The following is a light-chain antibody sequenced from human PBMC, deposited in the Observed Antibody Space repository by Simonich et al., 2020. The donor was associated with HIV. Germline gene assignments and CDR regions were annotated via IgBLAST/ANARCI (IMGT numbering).Light chain of an antibody. V-gene: IGLV3-21*03. J-gene: IGLJ2*01. CDR2: NDS. CDR1: NIGSKS. CDR3: QVWDTSSDHPRV. Sequence: SYVLTQPPSVSVAPGKTAMITCGGNNIGSKSVHWYQQKPGQAPVLVVYNDSDRPSGIPERFSGSNSGNTATLTISRVEAGDEADYSCQVWDTSSDHPRVFGGGTKLTVL.